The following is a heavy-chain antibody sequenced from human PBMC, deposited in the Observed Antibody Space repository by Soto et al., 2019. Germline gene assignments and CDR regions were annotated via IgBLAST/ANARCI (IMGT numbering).Heavy chain of an antibody. CDR1: GFTFDDYT. CDR3: AKEGDYGYPSSHYFDY. Sequence: EVQLVESGGVVVQPGGSLRLSCAASGFTFDDYTMHCVRQAPGKGLEWVSLISWDGGSTYYADSVKGRFTISRDNSKNSLYLQMNSLSTEDTALYYCAKEGDYGYPSSHYFDYWGQGTLVTVSS. CDR2: ISWDGGST. J-gene: IGHJ4*02. V-gene: IGHV3-43*01. D-gene: IGHD4-17*01.